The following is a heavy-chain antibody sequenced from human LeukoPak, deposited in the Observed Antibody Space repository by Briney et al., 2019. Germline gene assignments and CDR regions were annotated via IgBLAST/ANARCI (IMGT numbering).Heavy chain of an antibody. CDR2: INDDSSYI. CDR1: GFPFSLYA. D-gene: IGHD2-2*01. Sequence: PGGSLRLSCAASGFPFSLYAMNWVRQAPGKGLEWVSYINDDSSYIHYAESVKGRFSLSRDNARNTLYLQLSSLRAEDTAVYYCARDTFQPGLIDSWGQGTLVTVSS. J-gene: IGHJ4*02. V-gene: IGHV3-21*05. CDR3: ARDTFQPGLIDS.